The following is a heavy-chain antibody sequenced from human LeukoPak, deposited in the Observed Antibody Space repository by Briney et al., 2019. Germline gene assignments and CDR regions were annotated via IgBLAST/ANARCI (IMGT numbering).Heavy chain of an antibody. D-gene: IGHD3-22*01. CDR2: IYPGDSDT. CDR3: ARGGPGTTYYYDSSGYYPLDY. Sequence: GESLKFSCKGSGYSFTSYWIGWVRQMPGKGLEWMGIIYPGDSDTRYSPSFQGQVTISADTSISTAYLQWSSLKASDTAMYYCARGGPGTTYYYDSSGYYPLDYWGQGTLVTVSS. CDR1: GYSFTSYW. V-gene: IGHV5-51*01. J-gene: IGHJ4*02.